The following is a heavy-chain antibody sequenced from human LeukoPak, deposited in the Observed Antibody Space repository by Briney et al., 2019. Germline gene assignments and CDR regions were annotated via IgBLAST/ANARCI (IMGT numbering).Heavy chain of an antibody. D-gene: IGHD3-10*01. CDR2: IYHSGNT. CDR1: GYPISSGYN. V-gene: IGHV4-38-2*02. J-gene: IGHJ3*02. CDR3: ARTRLYGSGSSDDAFDI. Sequence: PSETLSLTCSVSGYPISSGYNWGWIRQSPGKGLEWIGNIYHSGNTYYNPSLKSRVTISVDTSKNQFSLKLSSVTAADTAVYYCARTRLYGSGSSDDAFDIWGQGTMVTVSS.